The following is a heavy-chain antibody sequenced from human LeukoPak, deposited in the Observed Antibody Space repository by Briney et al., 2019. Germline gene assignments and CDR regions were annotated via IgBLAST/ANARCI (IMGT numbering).Heavy chain of an antibody. CDR2: ISYDGSNK. J-gene: IGHJ5*02. CDR3: ARDSSYCSSTSCSNWFDP. D-gene: IGHD2-2*01. Sequence: GGSLRLSCAASGFTFSSYAMHWVREAPGEGLEGVAVISYDGSNKYYAASVKGRFTISRDNSKNTLYLQMNSLRAEDTAVYYCARDSSYCSSTSCSNWFDPWGQGTLVTVSS. CDR1: GFTFSSYA. V-gene: IGHV3-30*01.